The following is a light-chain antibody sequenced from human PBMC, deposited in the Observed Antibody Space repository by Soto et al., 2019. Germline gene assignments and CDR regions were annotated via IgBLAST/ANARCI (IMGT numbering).Light chain of an antibody. CDR3: QQRSNWPRT. V-gene: IGKV3-11*01. CDR1: QSVSSY. CDR2: DAS. Sequence: EIVLTQSPATLSLSPGERATLSCRASQSVSSYLAWYQQTPGQAPRLLIYDASNRATGIPARFSGSGSGTDFTRTISSLEPEDFAVYYCQQRSNWPRTFGGGTKVEIK. J-gene: IGKJ4*01.